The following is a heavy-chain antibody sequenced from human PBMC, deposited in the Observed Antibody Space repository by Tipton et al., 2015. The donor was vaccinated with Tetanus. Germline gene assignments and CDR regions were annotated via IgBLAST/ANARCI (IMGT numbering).Heavy chain of an antibody. J-gene: IGHJ4*02. CDR3: AREADCSGGSCFSGDFDN. CDR1: GFIFSSYS. CDR2: SWYDGTDT. V-gene: IGHV3-33*01. D-gene: IGHD2-15*01. Sequence: SLRLSCAASGFIFSSYSIHWVRQAPGKGLEWVAVSWYDGTDTYYADSVKGRFTLSRDNSKNTLYLQMNSLRVGDTAVYYCAREADCSGGSCFSGDFDNWGQGTQVTVSS.